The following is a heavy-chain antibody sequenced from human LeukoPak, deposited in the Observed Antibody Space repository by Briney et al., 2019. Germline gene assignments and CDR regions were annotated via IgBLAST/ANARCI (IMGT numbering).Heavy chain of an antibody. D-gene: IGHD4-17*01. CDR3: ARGIESYGDYGY. J-gene: IGHJ4*02. Sequence: SETLSLTCTVSRGSTSGTNWSWVRPPPRKGLEWVAYMYNSGSTNYNPSLKSRVTISIDTSKNRFSLKLSSLTAADTAIYYCARGIESYGDYGYWGQGILVTVSS. CDR2: MYNSGST. V-gene: IGHV4-59*01. CDR1: RGSTSGTN.